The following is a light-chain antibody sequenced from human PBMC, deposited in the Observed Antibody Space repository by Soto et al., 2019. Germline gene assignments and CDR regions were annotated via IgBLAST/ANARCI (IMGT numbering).Light chain of an antibody. V-gene: IGKV1-33*01. Sequence: DIQMTQSPSSLSASVGDRVTITCQASQDISTYLNWYQQKSGKAPKLLIYDASNLETGVPSRFSGSGSGTDVTFTISSLQPEDIATYYCQQYDNRFTFGPGTKVDIK. CDR2: DAS. CDR3: QQYDNRFT. CDR1: QDISTY. J-gene: IGKJ3*01.